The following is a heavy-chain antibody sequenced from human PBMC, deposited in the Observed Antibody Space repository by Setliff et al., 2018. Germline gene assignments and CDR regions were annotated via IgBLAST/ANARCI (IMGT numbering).Heavy chain of an antibody. Sequence: SVKVSCKTSSYTFTNYGINWVRQAPGRGLEWMGWITAYDGNTHYAQKFQGRVTMTADASTSTANMELRGLRSDDTAVYYCTRGPKDFVVLAAAACFDFWGQGTLVTVSS. D-gene: IGHD2-15*01. V-gene: IGHV1-18*01. CDR2: ITAYDGNT. CDR3: TRGPKDFVVLAAAACFDF. J-gene: IGHJ4*02. CDR1: SYTFTNYG.